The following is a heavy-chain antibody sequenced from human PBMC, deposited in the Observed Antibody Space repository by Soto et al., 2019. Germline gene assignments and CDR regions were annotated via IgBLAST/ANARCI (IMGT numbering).Heavy chain of an antibody. J-gene: IGHJ6*02. Sequence: GGCLRLSGAASGFTFSRYGLHWVRQAPGKGLEWVAVIWYGGSNKYYADPVKGRFTISRDNSKNTLYLERDSLGAEDTAVYYCAREVLLLTAGGYYYYGMDVWGQGTTVTV. V-gene: IGHV3-33*01. D-gene: IGHD3-22*01. CDR1: GFTFSRYG. CDR3: AREVLLLTAGGYYYYGMDV. CDR2: IWYGGSNK.